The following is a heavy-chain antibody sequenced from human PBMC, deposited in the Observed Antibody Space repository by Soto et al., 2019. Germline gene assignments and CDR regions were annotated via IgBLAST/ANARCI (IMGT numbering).Heavy chain of an antibody. V-gene: IGHV4-39*01. Sequence: SETLSLTCTVSGGSISSSSYYWGWIRQPPGKGLEWIGSIYYSGSTYYNPSLKSRVTISVDTSKNQFSLKLSSVTAADPAVYYCARLMAPGYYDILTGQDSWFDPWGQGTLVTVSS. CDR3: ARLMAPGYYDILTGQDSWFDP. CDR2: IYYSGST. CDR1: GGSISSSSYY. D-gene: IGHD3-9*01. J-gene: IGHJ5*02.